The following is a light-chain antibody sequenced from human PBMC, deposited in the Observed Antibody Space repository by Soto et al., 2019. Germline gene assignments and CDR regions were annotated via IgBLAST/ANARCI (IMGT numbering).Light chain of an antibody. J-gene: IGLJ2*01. V-gene: IGLV1-40*01. Sequence: QSVLTQPASVSGAPGQTVTISCTGSSSNIGADYDVHWYQQLPGTAPKLLICGNSNRPSGVPDRFSGSKSGTSASLAITGLHVEDEAGYYCQFFDSRLSVVFGGGTKLTVL. CDR3: QFFDSRLSVV. CDR1: SSNIGADYD. CDR2: GNS.